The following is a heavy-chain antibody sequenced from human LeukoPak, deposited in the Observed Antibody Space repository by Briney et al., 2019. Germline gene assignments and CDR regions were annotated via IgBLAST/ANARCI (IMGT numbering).Heavy chain of an antibody. CDR3: ARVGVAARYYFDS. CDR2: IYYSWTT. Sequence: SETLSLTCTVSGGSFSPLYWRWIRQPPGKGLEFIGYIYYSWTTNYNPSLKSGVVLSVDTSNNQFSLKLSCVTAADTAVYYCARVGVAARYYFDSWGQGTLVTVSS. CDR1: GGSFSPLY. J-gene: IGHJ4*02. D-gene: IGHD6-13*01. V-gene: IGHV4-59*11.